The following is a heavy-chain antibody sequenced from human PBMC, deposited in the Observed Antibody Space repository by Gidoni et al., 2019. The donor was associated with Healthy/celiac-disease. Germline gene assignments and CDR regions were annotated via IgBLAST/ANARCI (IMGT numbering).Heavy chain of an antibody. CDR2: ISGSGGST. Sequence: EVQLLESGGGLVQPGGSLRLSCAASGFTFSSYAISWVRQAPGKGLQWVSAISGSGGSTYHADSVKGRFTISRDNSKKTLYLQMNRLTAEDTAVYYCAKDAFFTPGYSSSWYSDYWGQGTLVTVSS. J-gene: IGHJ4*02. V-gene: IGHV3-23*01. CDR3: AKDAFFTPGYSSSWYSDY. D-gene: IGHD6-13*01. CDR1: GFTFSSYA.